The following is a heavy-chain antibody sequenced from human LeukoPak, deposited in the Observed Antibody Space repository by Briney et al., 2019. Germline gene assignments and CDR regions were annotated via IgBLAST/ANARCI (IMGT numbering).Heavy chain of an antibody. D-gene: IGHD6-19*01. V-gene: IGHV3-33*01. CDR2: IWRGGNFK. CDR1: GFDFRTHA. Sequence: SGGSLRLSCSGSGFDFRTHAMHWVRQAPGKGLEWVAMIWRGGNFKLYGDSVRGRFTISRDDSQSVVYLQMDSVRAEDTAVYYCVIDPPDSGWAFWSWGQGALVTVSS. J-gene: IGHJ5*02. CDR3: VIDPPDSGWAFWS.